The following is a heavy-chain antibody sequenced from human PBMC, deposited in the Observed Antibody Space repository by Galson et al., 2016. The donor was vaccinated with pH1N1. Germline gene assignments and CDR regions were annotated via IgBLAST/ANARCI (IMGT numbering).Heavy chain of an antibody. V-gene: IGHV3-7*03. CDR3: TRKIGAD. CDR2: IKQDGSEI. D-gene: IGHD3-22*01. Sequence: SLRLSCAASGFTFTSYWMSWVRQAPGKGLEWVANIKQDGSEIHYMGSVKGRFTISRDNAKSSVYLQMNSLRAEDTAVYYCTRKIGADWGQGTRVTVSS. CDR1: GFTFTSYW. J-gene: IGHJ4*02.